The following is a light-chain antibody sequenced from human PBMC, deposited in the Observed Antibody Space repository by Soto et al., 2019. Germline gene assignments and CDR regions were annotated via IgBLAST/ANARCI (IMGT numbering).Light chain of an antibody. J-gene: IGLJ1*01. CDR2: EVS. V-gene: IGLV2-8*01. CDR1: SSDVGGYNY. CDR3: SSYAGSNHPYV. Sequence: QSVLAQPPSASGSPGQSVTISCTGTSSDVGGYNYVSWYQQHPGKAPKLMIYEVSKRPSGVPDRFSGSKSGNTASLTVSGLQAEDEAEYYCSSYAGSNHPYVFGTGTKVTDL.